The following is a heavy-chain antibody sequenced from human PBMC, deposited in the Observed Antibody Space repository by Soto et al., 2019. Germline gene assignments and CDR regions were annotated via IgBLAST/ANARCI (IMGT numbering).Heavy chain of an antibody. CDR1: GYTFTSYY. D-gene: IGHD2-2*01. CDR2: INPSSGGT. CDR3: ARSISTSEEDAFDI. V-gene: IGHV1-2*04. Sequence: ASVKVSCKASGYTFTSYYMHWVRQAPGQGLEWMGRINPSSGGTSYAQKFQGWVTMTRDTSISTVYMELSSLRSEDTAVYYCARSISTSEEDAFDIWGQGTMVTVSS. J-gene: IGHJ3*02.